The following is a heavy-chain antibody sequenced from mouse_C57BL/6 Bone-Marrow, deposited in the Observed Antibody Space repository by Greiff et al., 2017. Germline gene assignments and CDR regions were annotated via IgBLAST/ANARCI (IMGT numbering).Heavy chain of an antibody. Sequence: EVQRVESGGGLVKPGGSLKLSCAASGFTFSDYGMHWVRQAPEKGLEWVAYISSGSSTIYYADTVKGRFTISRDNAKNTRFLQVTSLRSEDTARYYCARTGFAYGCQGTLVTVSA. CDR1: GFTFSDYG. CDR2: ISSGSSTI. CDR3: ARTGFAY. J-gene: IGHJ3*01. V-gene: IGHV5-17*01.